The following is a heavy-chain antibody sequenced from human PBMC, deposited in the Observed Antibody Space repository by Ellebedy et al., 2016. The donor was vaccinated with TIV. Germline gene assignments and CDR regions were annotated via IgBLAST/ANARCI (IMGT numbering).Heavy chain of an antibody. CDR1: GGSISSGGYS. CDR2: IYHSGST. D-gene: IGHD5-24*01. Sequence: SETLSLXXAVSGGSISSGGYSWSWIRQPPGKGLEWIGYIYHSGSTYYNPSLKSRVTISVDRSKNQFSLKLSSVTAADTAVYYCAREKRWLQFSAFDNWGQGTMVTVSS. CDR3: AREKRWLQFSAFDN. J-gene: IGHJ3*02. V-gene: IGHV4-30-2*01.